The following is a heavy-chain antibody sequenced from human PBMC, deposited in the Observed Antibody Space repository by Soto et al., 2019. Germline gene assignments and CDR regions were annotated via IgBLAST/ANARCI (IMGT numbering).Heavy chain of an antibody. V-gene: IGHV1-8*01. J-gene: IGHJ6*03. CDR2: MNPNSGNT. CDR3: ARRVFEYSSSSYYYYYYYMDV. Sequence: GASVKVCCKASGYTFTSYDINWVRQATGQGLEWMGWMNPNSGNTGYAQKFQGRVTMTRNTSISTAYMELSSLRSEDTAVYYCARRVFEYSSSSYYYYYYYMDVWGKGTTVTVSS. D-gene: IGHD6-6*01. CDR1: GYTFTSYD.